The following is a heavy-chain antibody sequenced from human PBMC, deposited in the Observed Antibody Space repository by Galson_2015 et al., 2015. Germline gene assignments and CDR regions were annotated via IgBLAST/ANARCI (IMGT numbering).Heavy chain of an antibody. CDR3: ARDRAVWSEFDY. CDR1: GFTFSSYE. V-gene: IGHV3-48*03. CDR2: ISSSGSTI. D-gene: IGHD3-10*01. Sequence: SLRLSCAASGFTFSSYEMNWVRQAPGKGLEWVSYISSSGSTIYYADSVKGRFTISRDNAKNSLYLQMNSLRAEDTAVYYCARDRAVWSEFDYWGQGTLVTVSS. J-gene: IGHJ4*02.